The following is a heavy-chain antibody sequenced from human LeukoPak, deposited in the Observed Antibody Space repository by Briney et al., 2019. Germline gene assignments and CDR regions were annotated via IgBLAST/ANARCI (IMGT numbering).Heavy chain of an antibody. CDR1: GGTFSSYA. CDR2: IIPILGIA. CDR3: ARDRPFLEWLLPNDYYYGMDV. V-gene: IGHV1-69*04. Sequence: GASVKVSCKASGGTFSSYAISWVRQAPGQGLEWMGRIIPILGIANYAQKFQGRVTITADKSTSTAYMELRSLRSDDTAVYYCARDRPFLEWLLPNDYYYGMDVWGQGTTVTVSS. D-gene: IGHD3-3*02. J-gene: IGHJ6*02.